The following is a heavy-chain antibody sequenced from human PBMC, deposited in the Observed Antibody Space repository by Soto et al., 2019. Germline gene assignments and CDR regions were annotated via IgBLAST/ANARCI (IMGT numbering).Heavy chain of an antibody. CDR2: ISYDGSNK. CDR1: GFTFSSYA. Sequence: QVQLVESGGGVVQPGRSLRLSCAASGFTFSSYAMHWVRQAPGKGLEWVAVISYDGSNKYYEDSVKGRFTISRDNSKNTLYLQMNSLRSEDTAVYYCARDSNLVRITMIVVVIANPDYWGQGTLVTVSS. V-gene: IGHV3-30-3*01. D-gene: IGHD3-22*01. CDR3: ARDSNLVRITMIVVVIANPDY. J-gene: IGHJ4*02.